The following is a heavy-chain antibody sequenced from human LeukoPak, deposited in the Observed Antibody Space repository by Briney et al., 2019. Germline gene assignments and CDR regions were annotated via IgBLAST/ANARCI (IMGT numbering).Heavy chain of an antibody. Sequence: GGSLRLSCAASGFTFSSYSMNWVRQAPGKGLEWVSSISSSTTYIYYADSVKGRFTISRDNAKNSLYLQMNSLRAEDTAAYYCARVTSGITGGTYYYYYMDVWGKGTTVTVSS. D-gene: IGHD6-13*01. V-gene: IGHV3-21*01. CDR2: ISSSTTYI. CDR3: ARVTSGITGGTYYYYYMDV. CDR1: GFTFSSYS. J-gene: IGHJ6*03.